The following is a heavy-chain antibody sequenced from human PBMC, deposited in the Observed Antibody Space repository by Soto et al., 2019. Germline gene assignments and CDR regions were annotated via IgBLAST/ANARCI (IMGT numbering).Heavy chain of an antibody. V-gene: IGHV4-4*07. Sequence: SETLSLTCTVSGGSISSYYWSWIRQPAGKGLEWIGRIYTSGSTNYNPSLKSRVTMSVDTSKNQFSLKLSSVTAADTAVYYCARDRYGEPHNWFDPWGQGTLVTVSS. CDR1: GGSISSYY. J-gene: IGHJ5*02. D-gene: IGHD4-17*01. CDR2: IYTSGST. CDR3: ARDRYGEPHNWFDP.